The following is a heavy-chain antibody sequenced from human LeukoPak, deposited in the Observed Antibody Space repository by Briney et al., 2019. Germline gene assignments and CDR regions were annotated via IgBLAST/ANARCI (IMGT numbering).Heavy chain of an antibody. CDR2: ISSGSSYI. CDR1: GFTFSSYS. V-gene: IGHV3-21*01. CDR3: ARDGPKYCSNGVCYAPVDP. J-gene: IGHJ5*02. D-gene: IGHD2-8*01. Sequence: GGSLRLSCAASGFTFSSYSMNWVRQAPGKGLEWVSSISSGSSYIYYADSVKGRFTISRDSGKNSLYLQMNSLRAEDTAVYYCARDGPKYCSNGVCYAPVDPWGQGTLVTVSS.